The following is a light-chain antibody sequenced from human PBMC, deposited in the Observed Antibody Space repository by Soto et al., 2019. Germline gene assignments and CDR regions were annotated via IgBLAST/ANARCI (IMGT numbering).Light chain of an antibody. J-gene: IGLJ2*01. CDR1: SGFVGSFSL. CDR2: EGH. V-gene: IGLV2-14*02. Sequence: QSALAQPASVSGSPGQSITISCTGTSGFVGSFSLVSWYQQHPGKAPKVMISEGHRRPSGVPDRFSGSKSGNTASLTVSGLQAEDEGDYYCTSFAGNNNFVFGGGTKLTVL. CDR3: TSFAGNNNFV.